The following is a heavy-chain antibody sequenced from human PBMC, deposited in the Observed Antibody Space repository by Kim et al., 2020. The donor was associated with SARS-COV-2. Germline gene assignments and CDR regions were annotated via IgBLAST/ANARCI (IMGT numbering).Heavy chain of an antibody. CDR2: MSDSGSDT. CDR3: ANSYCTTGSCFAGEFFPN. D-gene: IGHD2-2*01. V-gene: IGHV3-23*01. J-gene: IGHJ1*01. CDR1: GLTFRSYA. Sequence: LSLTCAASGLTFRSYAMAWVRQVPGRGLEWVSAMSDSGSDTYYADSVKGRFTISRDNYKSTVYLHMSSLRAEDTAVYYCANSYCTTGSCFAGEFFPNWGQGTPVSVSS.